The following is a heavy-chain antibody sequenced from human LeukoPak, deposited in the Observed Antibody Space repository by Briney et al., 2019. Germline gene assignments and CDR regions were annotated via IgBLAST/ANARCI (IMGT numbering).Heavy chain of an antibody. V-gene: IGHV3-53*01. CDR2: IYSGGST. Sequence: PGGSLRLSCAASGFTVSSNYMSWVRQAPGKGLEWVSVIYSGGSTYYADSVKGRFTISRDNSTNTLYLQMNSLRAEDTAVYYCARGGLDWGYYYYMDVWGKGTTVTVSS. D-gene: IGHD3-9*01. CDR3: ARGGLDWGYYYYMDV. CDR1: GFTVSSNY. J-gene: IGHJ6*03.